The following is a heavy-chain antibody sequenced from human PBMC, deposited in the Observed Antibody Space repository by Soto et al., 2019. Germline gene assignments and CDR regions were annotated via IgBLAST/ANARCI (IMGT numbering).Heavy chain of an antibody. D-gene: IGHD2-21*01. CDR2: VFHSGTT. Sequence: LSLTCTVSGGSMTSFYWSWIRQPPGKGLEWIGYVFHSGTTNYNPSLKSRVIISVYTSKNQFSLRLNSVTAADTAVYYCAGSISGDPWFDPWGQGTLVTVSS. CDR1: GGSMTSFY. J-gene: IGHJ5*02. CDR3: AGSISGDPWFDP. V-gene: IGHV4-59*03.